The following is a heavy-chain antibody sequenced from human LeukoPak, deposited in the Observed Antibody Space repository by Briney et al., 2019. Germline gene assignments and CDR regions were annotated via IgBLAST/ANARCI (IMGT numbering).Heavy chain of an antibody. CDR1: GFTFSSYG. J-gene: IGHJ4*02. CDR2: IWYDGSNK. V-gene: IGHV3-33*01. CDR3: ARDYDFWSGHPPFDY. D-gene: IGHD3-3*01. Sequence: PGGSLRLSCAASGFTFSSYGMHWVCQAPGKGLEWVAVIWYDGSNKYYADSVKGRFTISRDNSKNTLYLQMNSLRAEDTAVYYCARDYDFWSGHPPFDYWGQGTLVTVSS.